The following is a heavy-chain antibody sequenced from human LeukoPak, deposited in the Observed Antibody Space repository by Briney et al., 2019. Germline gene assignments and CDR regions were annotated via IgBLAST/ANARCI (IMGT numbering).Heavy chain of an antibody. J-gene: IGHJ3*01. D-gene: IGHD5-18*01. Sequence: GGSLRLSCAASGFTFDDYAMHWVRQGPGKGLEWVSLISGDGGSTYYADSVKGRFTISRDNAKNSLYLQMNSLRAEDTAVYYCARDRGYSTFDFWGQGTMVTVSS. CDR1: GFTFDDYA. V-gene: IGHV3-43*02. CDR2: ISGDGGST. CDR3: ARDRGYSTFDF.